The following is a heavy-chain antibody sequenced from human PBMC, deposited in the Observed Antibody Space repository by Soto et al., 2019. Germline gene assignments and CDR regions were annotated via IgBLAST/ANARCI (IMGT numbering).Heavy chain of an antibody. CDR3: ARGIDQGMDV. Sequence: QMQLVQSGAEVKKPAASVKVSCKTSGYRFTSFDVNWVRQAAGQGLEWMGWMSPSNGDTGYAQKFQGRVTMTRDTSINTAYMELSSLTSEDTAVYYCARGIDQGMDVWGQGTTVIVSS. V-gene: IGHV1-8*01. CDR2: MSPSNGDT. CDR1: GYRFTSFD. J-gene: IGHJ6*02.